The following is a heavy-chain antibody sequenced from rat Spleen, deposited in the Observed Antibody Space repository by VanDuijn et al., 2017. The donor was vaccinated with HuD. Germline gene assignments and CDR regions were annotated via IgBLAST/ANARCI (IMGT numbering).Heavy chain of an antibody. D-gene: IGHD1-10*01. CDR2: ISYDGRKN. J-gene: IGHJ2*01. CDR3: TTANNYGY. CDR1: GFTFSNYD. V-gene: IGHV5-20*01. Sequence: EVQLVESGGGLAQPGRSMQLSCAASGFTFSNYDMAWVRQAPTKGLEWVASISYDGRKNYYRDSVKGRFTISRDNAKSSLYLQMDSLRSEDTATDYCTTANNYGYWGQGVTVTVSS.